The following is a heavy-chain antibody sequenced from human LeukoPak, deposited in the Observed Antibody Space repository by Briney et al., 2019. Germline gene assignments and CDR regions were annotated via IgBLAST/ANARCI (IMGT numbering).Heavy chain of an antibody. V-gene: IGHV4-34*01. CDR3: ASLPYYDYVWGSYRLVH. D-gene: IGHD3-16*02. CDR2: INHSGST. Sequence: TPSETLSLTCAVYGGSFSGYYWSWIRQPPGKGLEWIGEINHSGSTNYNPSLKSRVTISVDTSKNQFSLKLSSVTAADTAVYYCASLPYYDYVWGSYRLVHWGQGTLVTVSS. J-gene: IGHJ4*02. CDR1: GGSFSGYY.